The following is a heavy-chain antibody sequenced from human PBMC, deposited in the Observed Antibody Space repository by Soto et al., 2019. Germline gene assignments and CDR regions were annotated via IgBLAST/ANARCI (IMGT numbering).Heavy chain of an antibody. V-gene: IGHV4-39*01. CDR2: IYSIGNT. D-gene: IGHD6-13*01. J-gene: IGHJ6*02. Sequence: ASETLSLTCTVSGGSISSSSYYWGWIRQPPGKGLEWIGSIYSIGNTYYNPSLNSQVTISVDTSRNQFSLNVISVTAADTAVYYCRRSSRYSTDVWGQGTTVTVSS. CDR3: RRSSRYSTDV. CDR1: GGSISSSSYY.